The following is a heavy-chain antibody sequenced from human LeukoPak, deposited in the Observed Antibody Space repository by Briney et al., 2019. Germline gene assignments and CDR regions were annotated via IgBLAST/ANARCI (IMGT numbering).Heavy chain of an antibody. D-gene: IGHD6-19*01. V-gene: IGHV3-64*01. Sequence: GGSLRLSCAASGFTFSSYAMHWVRQAPGKGLEYVSAISSNGGNTFYANSVKGRFTVSRDSSKSTLYLQMGSLRPEDTAVYYCARVPNSSGWWTFDYWGLGTLVTVSS. CDR3: ARVPNSSGWWTFDY. J-gene: IGHJ4*02. CDR2: ISSNGGNT. CDR1: GFTFSSYA.